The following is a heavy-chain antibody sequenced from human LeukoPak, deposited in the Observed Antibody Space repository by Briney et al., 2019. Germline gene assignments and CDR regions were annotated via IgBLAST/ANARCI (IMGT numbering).Heavy chain of an antibody. J-gene: IGHJ4*02. CDR3: AKDDSSSWYY. CDR2: ISYDGSNK. D-gene: IGHD6-13*01. CDR1: GFTFSSYG. V-gene: IGHV3-30*18. Sequence: GGSLRLPCAASGFTFSSYGMHWVRQAPGKGLEWVAVISYDGSNKYYADSVKGRFTIPRDNSKNTLYLQMNSLRAEDTAVYYCAKDDSSSWYYWGQGTLVTVSS.